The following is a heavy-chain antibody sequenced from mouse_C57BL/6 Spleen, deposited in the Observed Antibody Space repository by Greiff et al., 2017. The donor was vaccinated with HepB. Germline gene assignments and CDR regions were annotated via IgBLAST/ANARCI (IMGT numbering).Heavy chain of an antibody. CDR2: IDPSDSYT. CDR3: ARSGWDGHYYAMDY. D-gene: IGHD3-1*01. CDR1: GYTFTSYW. J-gene: IGHJ4*01. V-gene: IGHV1-50*01. Sequence: QVQLQQPGAELVKPGASVKLSCKASGYTFTSYWMQWVKQRPGQGLEWIGEIDPSDSYTNYNQKFKGKATLTVDTSSSTAYMQLSSLRSEDSAVYSCARSGWDGHYYAMDYWGQGTSVTVSS.